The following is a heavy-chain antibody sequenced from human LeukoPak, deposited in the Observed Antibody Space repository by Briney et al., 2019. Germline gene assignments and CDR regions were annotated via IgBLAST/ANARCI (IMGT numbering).Heavy chain of an antibody. CDR3: ARGVYIAAAQYGY. CDR1: GGSISSYY. V-gene: IGHV4-59*01. Sequence: SETLSLTCTVSGGSISSYYWSWIRQPPGKGLEGIGYIYYSGTTNYNPSLKSRVTISVDTPKNQFSLKLNSVTAADTAVYYCARGVYIAAAQYGYWGQGTLVTVSS. CDR2: IYYSGTT. J-gene: IGHJ4*02. D-gene: IGHD6-13*01.